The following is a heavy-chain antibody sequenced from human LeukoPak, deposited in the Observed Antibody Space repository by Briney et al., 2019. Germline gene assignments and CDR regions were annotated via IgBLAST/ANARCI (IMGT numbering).Heavy chain of an antibody. J-gene: IGHJ4*02. CDR3: ARGRQGDFDY. Sequence: ASVKVSCKASGYTFTGYYMHWVRQAPGQGLEWMGWINPNNGGTIHAQKFQGRVTMTRDTSISTAYMELTILRSDDTAVYYCARGRQGDFDYWGQGTLVTVSS. D-gene: IGHD5-24*01. CDR2: INPNNGGT. V-gene: IGHV1-2*02. CDR1: GYTFTGYY.